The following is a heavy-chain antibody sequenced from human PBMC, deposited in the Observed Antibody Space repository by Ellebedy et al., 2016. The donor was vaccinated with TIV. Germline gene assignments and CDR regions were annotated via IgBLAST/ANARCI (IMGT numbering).Heavy chain of an antibody. J-gene: IGHJ1*01. CDR3: ATDQSMNMNFQH. Sequence: ASVKVSXKASGYTFTSYDINWVRQATGQGLEWMGWMNPNSGNTGYAQKFQGRVTMTRNTSISTAYMELSSLRSEDTAVYYCATDQSMNMNFQHWGQGTLVTVSS. CDR2: MNPNSGNT. D-gene: IGHD2/OR15-2a*01. CDR1: GYTFTSYD. V-gene: IGHV1-8*01.